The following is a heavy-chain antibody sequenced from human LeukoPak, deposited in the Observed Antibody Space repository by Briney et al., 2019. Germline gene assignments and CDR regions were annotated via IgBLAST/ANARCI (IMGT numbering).Heavy chain of an antibody. J-gene: IGHJ4*02. V-gene: IGHV3-30*02. D-gene: IGHD1-26*01. CDR2: IRYDGSNK. Sequence: PGGSLRLSCAASGFTFSSYGMHWVRQAPGKGLEWVAFIRYDGSNKYYADSVKGRFTISRDNSKNTLYLQMNSLRAEDTAVYYCAKDRSGSYSQGLDYWGQGTPVTVSS. CDR3: AKDRSGSYSQGLDY. CDR1: GFTFSSYG.